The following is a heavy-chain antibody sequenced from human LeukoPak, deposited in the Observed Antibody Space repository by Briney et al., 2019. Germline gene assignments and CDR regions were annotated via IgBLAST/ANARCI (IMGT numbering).Heavy chain of an antibody. V-gene: IGHV1-69*05. CDR3: ARDLSCSGGSCYRDSWFDP. J-gene: IGHJ5*02. CDR2: IIPIFGTA. D-gene: IGHD2-15*01. Sequence: ASVKVSCKASGGTFSSYAISWVRQAPGQGLGWMGRIIPIFGTANYAQKFQGRVTVTTDESTSTAYMELSSLRSEDTAVYYCARDLSCSGGSCYRDSWFDPWGQGTLVTVSS. CDR1: GGTFSSYA.